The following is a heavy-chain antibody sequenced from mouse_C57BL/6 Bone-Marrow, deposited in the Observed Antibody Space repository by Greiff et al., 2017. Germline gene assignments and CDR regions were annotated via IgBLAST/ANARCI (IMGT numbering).Heavy chain of an antibody. CDR3: ARRAMDY. J-gene: IGHJ4*01. V-gene: IGHV1-69*01. Sequence: QVQLQQPGAELVMPGASVKLSCKASGYTFTSYWMHWVKQRPGQGLEWIGEIDPSDSYTNYNQKFKGKSTLTVDKSSSTAYMQHSSLTSEDSAVYYWARRAMDYWGQGTSVTVSS. CDR2: IDPSDSYT. CDR1: GYTFTSYW.